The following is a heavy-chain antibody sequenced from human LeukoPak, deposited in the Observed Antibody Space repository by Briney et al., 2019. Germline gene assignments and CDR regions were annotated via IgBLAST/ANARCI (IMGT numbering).Heavy chain of an antibody. CDR2: IYPGDSDT. D-gene: IGHD6-13*01. Sequence: GESLKISCKGSGYSFTSYWIGWVRQMPGKGLEWMGIIYPGDSDTRYSPSFQGQVTISADKSISTAYLQWSSLKASDTAMYYCARLIRPVFRAGSSYYMDVWGKGTTVTVSS. CDR1: GYSFTSYW. J-gene: IGHJ6*03. V-gene: IGHV5-51*01. CDR3: ARLIRPVFRAGSSYYMDV.